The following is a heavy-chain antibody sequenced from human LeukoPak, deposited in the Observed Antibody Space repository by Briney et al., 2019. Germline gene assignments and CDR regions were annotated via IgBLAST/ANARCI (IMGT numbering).Heavy chain of an antibody. D-gene: IGHD5-12*01. CDR1: GFSFNTYA. CDR2: ISYDGSTK. V-gene: IGHV3-30-3*01. J-gene: IGHJ4*02. CDR3: ARRGGGYEFDY. Sequence: GGSLRLSSAASGFSFNTYAMHWFRQAPGKGLDWVAVISYDGSTKYYADSVKGRFTISRDNSQNTLYLQMNSLRAEDTAVYYCARRGGGYEFDYWGQGTLVTVSS.